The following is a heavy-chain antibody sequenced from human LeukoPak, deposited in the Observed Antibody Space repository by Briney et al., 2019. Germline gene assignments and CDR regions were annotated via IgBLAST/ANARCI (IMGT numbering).Heavy chain of an antibody. CDR1: GFTFSSSA. CDR2: ISGSGGST. Sequence: GGSLRLSSAASGFTFSSSAMNWVRQAPGKGLEWVSVISGSGGSTYYADSVKGRLTISRDTSKNTLYLQVNSLRAEDTAIYYCAKEHYSGSYYDYWGQGTLVTVSS. D-gene: IGHD1-26*01. J-gene: IGHJ4*02. V-gene: IGHV3-23*01. CDR3: AKEHYSGSYYDY.